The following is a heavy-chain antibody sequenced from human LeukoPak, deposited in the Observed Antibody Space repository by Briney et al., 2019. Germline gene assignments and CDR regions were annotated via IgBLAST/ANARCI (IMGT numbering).Heavy chain of an antibody. CDR1: GYTFTSNN. D-gene: IGHD6-19*01. Sequence: ASVKVSCKASGYTFTSNNIHWVRQAPGQGLEWMGVINPSGGSTSYAQKFQGRITMTRDTSISTAYMELSRLRSDDTAVYYCASIAVAGTSPADYWGQGTLVTVSS. CDR2: INPSGGST. J-gene: IGHJ4*02. V-gene: IGHV1-46*01. CDR3: ASIAVAGTSPADY.